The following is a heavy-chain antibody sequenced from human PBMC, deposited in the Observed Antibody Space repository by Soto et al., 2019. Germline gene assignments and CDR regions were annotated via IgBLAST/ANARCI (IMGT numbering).Heavy chain of an antibody. J-gene: IGHJ6*03. D-gene: IGHD4-17*01. CDR3: AKDKSTGEYSYYRYMDV. CDR2: ISWNSGQL. Sequence: EVLLVESGGGLVQPDRPLRLSCAASGFNFENYAMHWVRQAPGKGLEWVSGISWNSGQLDYAGSVRGRFTISRDNGKNSLYLEMNSLRPDDTALYFCAKDKSTGEYSYYRYMDVWGRGNTVIVSS. CDR1: GFNFENYA. V-gene: IGHV3-9*01.